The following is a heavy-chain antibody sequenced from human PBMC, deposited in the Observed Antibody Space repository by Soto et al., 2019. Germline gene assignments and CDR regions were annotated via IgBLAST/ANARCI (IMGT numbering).Heavy chain of an antibody. Sequence: PGESLKISCKGSGYSFTSYWIGWVRQMPGKGLEWMGIIYPGDSDTRYSPSFQGQVTISADKSISTAYLQWSSLKASDTAMYYCAIFYCSGGSCSGRDDAFDIWGQGTMVTVSS. CDR1: GYSFTSYW. CDR3: AIFYCSGGSCSGRDDAFDI. J-gene: IGHJ3*02. V-gene: IGHV5-51*01. CDR2: IYPGDSDT. D-gene: IGHD2-15*01.